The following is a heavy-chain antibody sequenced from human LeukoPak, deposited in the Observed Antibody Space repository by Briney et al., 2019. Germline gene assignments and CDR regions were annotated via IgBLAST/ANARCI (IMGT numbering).Heavy chain of an antibody. V-gene: IGHV1-18*01. D-gene: IGHD3-10*01. CDR1: GYTFTNYD. CDR3: ARAAAGSIDF. CDR2: ISTYNHNT. J-gene: IGHJ4*02. Sequence: GASVQVSCKASGYTFTNYDITWVRQAPGQGLEWMGWISTYNHNTNYAQKFHARFTMTTDTSTSTAYMELRSLRSDDTAVYYCARAAAGSIDFWGQGTLVTVSS.